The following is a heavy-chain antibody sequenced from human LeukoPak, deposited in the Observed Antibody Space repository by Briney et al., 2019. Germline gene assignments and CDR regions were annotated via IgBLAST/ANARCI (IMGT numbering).Heavy chain of an antibody. J-gene: IGHJ4*02. Sequence: GGSLRLSCQASGFIFSNYWMTWAPQAPGRGLEWVAQINQDGSKEYYIDSVKARFSISRDNARNSLSLQMNSLRAEDTAVYYCVRDGGVSGYDLLDYWGQGTLVTVSS. CDR2: INQDGSKE. CDR1: GFIFSNYW. D-gene: IGHD5-12*01. V-gene: IGHV3-7*01. CDR3: VRDGGVSGYDLLDY.